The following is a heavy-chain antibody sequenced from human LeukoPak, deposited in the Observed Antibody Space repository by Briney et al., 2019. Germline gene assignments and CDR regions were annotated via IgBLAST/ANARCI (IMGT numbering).Heavy chain of an antibody. J-gene: IGHJ4*02. D-gene: IGHD6-19*01. CDR2: IYYSGST. V-gene: IGHV4-59*01. CDR1: GFTFSSYS. CDR3: ARVSYSSGWYDDYFDY. Sequence: GSLRLSCAASGFTFSSYSMNWIRQPPGKGLEWIGYIYYSGSTNYSPSLKSRVTISVDTSKNQFSLKLSSVTAADTAVYYCARVSYSSGWYDDYFDYWGQGTLVTVSS.